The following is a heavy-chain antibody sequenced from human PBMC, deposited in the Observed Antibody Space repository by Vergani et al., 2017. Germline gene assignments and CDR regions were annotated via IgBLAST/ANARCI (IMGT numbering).Heavy chain of an antibody. CDR3: ARAHNYDYVWGSYRSGNAFDI. J-gene: IGHJ3*02. Sequence: EVQLVESGGGLVQPGGSLRLSCAASGFTVSSYYMSWVRQAPGKGLEWVSVIYSGGSTYDAASVKGRFTISRYNSKNTLYLQMNSLRSEDTAVYYCARAHNYDYVWGSYRSGNAFDIWGQGRMVTVSS. CDR1: GFTVSSYY. CDR2: IYSGGST. V-gene: IGHV3-66*01. D-gene: IGHD3-16*02.